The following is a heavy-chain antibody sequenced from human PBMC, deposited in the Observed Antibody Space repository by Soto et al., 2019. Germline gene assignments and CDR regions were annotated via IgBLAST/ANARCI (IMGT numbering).Heavy chain of an antibody. D-gene: IGHD2-15*01. CDR3: ANGCGGTCYSRIHY. CDR2: ISDSGGST. J-gene: IGHJ4*02. CDR1: GFTFSSYA. V-gene: IGHV3-23*01. Sequence: VQLLEYGGGLVEPGGSLRLSCAASGFTFSSYAMSWVRQAPGKGLEWVSGISDSGGSTYYADSVKGRFTISRDNSKNTLYLQMNSLRAEDTAVYYCANGCGGTCYSRIHYWGQGTLVTVSS.